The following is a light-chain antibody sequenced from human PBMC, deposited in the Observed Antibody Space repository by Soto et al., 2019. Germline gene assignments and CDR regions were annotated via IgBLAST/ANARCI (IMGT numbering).Light chain of an antibody. J-gene: IGKJ5*01. CDR3: QQRGKWPIT. CDR1: QSVSSY. CDR2: DAS. Sequence: EIVLTQSPATLSLSPGEGTTLSCRASQSVSSYLAWYQQKPGQAPRLLIYDASNRATGIPARFSGSGSGTDFTLTISSLEPEDFAVYYCQQRGKWPITFGQGTQLEIK. V-gene: IGKV3-11*01.